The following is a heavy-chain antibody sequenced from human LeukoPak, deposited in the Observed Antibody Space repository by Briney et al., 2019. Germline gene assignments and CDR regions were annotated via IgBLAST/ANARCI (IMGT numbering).Heavy chain of an antibody. D-gene: IGHD1-14*01. Sequence: SETLSLTCAVSGGSISSGGYSWSWIRQPPGKGLEWIGYIYHSGSTYYNPSLKSRVTISVDRSENQFSLKLSSVTAADTAVYYCARASLTITGFDYWGQGTLVTVSS. CDR1: GGSISSGGYS. V-gene: IGHV4-30-2*01. J-gene: IGHJ4*02. CDR2: IYHSGST. CDR3: ARASLTITGFDY.